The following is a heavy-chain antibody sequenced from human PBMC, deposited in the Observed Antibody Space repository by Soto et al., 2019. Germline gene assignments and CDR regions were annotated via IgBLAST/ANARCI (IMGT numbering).Heavy chain of an antibody. D-gene: IGHD3-10*01. CDR3: AREGGSYYYGSGSYRNWFDP. V-gene: IGHV4-31*03. Sequence: PSETLSLTCTVSGGSISSGGYYWSWIRQHPGKGLEWIGYIYYSGSTYYNPSLKSRVTISVDTSRNQFSLKLSSVTAADTAVYYCAREGGSYYYGSGSYRNWFDPWGQGTLVTVSS. CDR1: GGSISSGGYY. J-gene: IGHJ5*02. CDR2: IYYSGST.